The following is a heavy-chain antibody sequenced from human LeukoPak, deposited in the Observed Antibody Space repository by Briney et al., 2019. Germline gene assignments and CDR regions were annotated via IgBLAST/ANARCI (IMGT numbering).Heavy chain of an antibody. J-gene: IGHJ5*02. V-gene: IGHV4-39*07. Sequence: PSETLSLTCTVSGVSIKTNSDYWGWLRQPPGKGLEWIGSIYHVGGPYYNPSLKSRVTISIDTAKNQFSLKLTSVTAADTAIYYCARDGRSGYEDLWGPGTLVTVSS. CDR1: GVSIKTNSDY. CDR2: IYHVGGP. CDR3: ARDGRSGYEDL. D-gene: IGHD5-12*01.